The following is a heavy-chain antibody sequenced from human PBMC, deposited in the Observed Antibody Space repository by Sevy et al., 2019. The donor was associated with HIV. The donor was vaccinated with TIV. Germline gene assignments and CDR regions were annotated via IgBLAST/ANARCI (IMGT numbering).Heavy chain of an antibody. D-gene: IGHD1-26*01. Sequence: SETSLTCTVSGGSISSSSYYWGWIRQPPGKGLEWIGSIYYSGSTYYNPSLKSRVTISVDTSKNQFSLKLSSVTAADTAVYYCARRGVVGATNFDYWGQGTLVTVSS. CDR3: ARRGVVGATNFDY. V-gene: IGHV4-39*01. CDR1: GGSISSSSYY. J-gene: IGHJ4*02. CDR2: IYYSGST.